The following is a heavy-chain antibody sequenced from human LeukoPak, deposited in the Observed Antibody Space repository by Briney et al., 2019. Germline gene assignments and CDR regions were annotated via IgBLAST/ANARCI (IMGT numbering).Heavy chain of an antibody. V-gene: IGHV5-10-1*01. CDR1: GYSFTSYW. J-gene: IGHJ4*02. CDR2: IDPSDSYT. CDR3: ARQRYDFWSGYYDLDY. D-gene: IGHD3-3*01. Sequence: GESLKISCKGSGYSFTSYWISWVRQMPGKGLEWMGRIDPSDSYTNYSPSFQGHVTISADKSISTACLQWSSLKASDTAMYYCARQRYDFWSGYYDLDYWGQGTLVTVSS.